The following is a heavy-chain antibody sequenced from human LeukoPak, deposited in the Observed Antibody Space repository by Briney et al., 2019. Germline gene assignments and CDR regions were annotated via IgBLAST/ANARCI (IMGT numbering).Heavy chain of an antibody. CDR2: IKEDGSEI. D-gene: IGHD2/OR15-2a*01. V-gene: IGHV3-7*01. J-gene: IGHJ4*02. Sequence: GGSLRLSCTASGFNFSTYWMTWVRQVLGKGLEWVANIKEDGSEINYVDAVKGRFSISRDNAKTSLYLQMHSLSVAVTGLYYCVTGQTGKHPYFFDYWGQGTLVTVSS. CDR3: VTGQTGKHPYFFDY. CDR1: GFNFSTYW.